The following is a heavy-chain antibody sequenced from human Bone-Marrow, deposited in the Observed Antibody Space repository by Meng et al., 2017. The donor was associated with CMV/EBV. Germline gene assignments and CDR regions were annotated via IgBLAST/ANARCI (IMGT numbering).Heavy chain of an antibody. CDR2: IIPILGIA. V-gene: IGHV1-69*04. Sequence: SVKVSCKASGGTFSSYTISWVRQAPGQGLEWMGRIIPILGIANYAQKFQGRVTITADKSTSTAYMELSSLRSEDTAVYYCARDPDGYNPLEDYWGQGTLVTVSS. CDR1: GGTFSSYT. D-gene: IGHD5-24*01. CDR3: ARDPDGYNPLEDY. J-gene: IGHJ4*02.